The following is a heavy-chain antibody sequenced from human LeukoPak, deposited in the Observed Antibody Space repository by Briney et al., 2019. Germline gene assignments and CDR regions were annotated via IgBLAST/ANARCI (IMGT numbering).Heavy chain of an antibody. CDR1: GYTFTSYG. V-gene: IGHV1-18*01. CDR3: ARARVFGVVGYYYYGMDV. J-gene: IGHJ6*02. D-gene: IGHD3-3*01. Sequence: GASVKVSCKASGYTFTSYGIGWVRQAPGQGLEWMGWISAYNGNTNYAQKLQGRVTMTTDTSTSTAYMELRSLRSDDTAVYYCARARVFGVVGYYYYGMDVWGQGTTVTVSS. CDR2: ISAYNGNT.